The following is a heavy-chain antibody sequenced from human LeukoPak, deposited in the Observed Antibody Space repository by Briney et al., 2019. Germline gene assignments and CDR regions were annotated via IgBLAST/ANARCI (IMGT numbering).Heavy chain of an antibody. J-gene: IGHJ4*02. CDR1: GGSISSYY. V-gene: IGHV4-59*01. D-gene: IGHD1-26*01. Sequence: SETLSLTCTVSGGSISSYYWSWIRQPPGKGLEWIGYIYYSGSTNYNPSLKSRVTISVDTSKNQFSLKLSSVTAADTAVYYCARGGEWELTPFDYWGQGTLVTVSS. CDR2: IYYSGST. CDR3: ARGGEWELTPFDY.